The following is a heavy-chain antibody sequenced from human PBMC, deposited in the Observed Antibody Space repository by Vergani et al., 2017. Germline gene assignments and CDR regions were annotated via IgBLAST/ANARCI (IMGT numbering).Heavy chain of an antibody. CDR1: GFTFSSYW. Sequence: EVQLVESGGGLVQPGGSLRLSCAASGFTFSSYWMHWVRQAPGKGLVWVSRINSDGSSTSYADSVKGRFTISRDNAKNTLYLQMNSLRAEDTAVYYCARGRITMVRGVTDYGMDVWGQVTTVTVSS. CDR2: INSDGSST. J-gene: IGHJ6*02. D-gene: IGHD3-10*01. CDR3: ARGRITMVRGVTDYGMDV. V-gene: IGHV3-74*01.